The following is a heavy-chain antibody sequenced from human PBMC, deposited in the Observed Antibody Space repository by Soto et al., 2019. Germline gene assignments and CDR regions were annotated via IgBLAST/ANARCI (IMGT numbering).Heavy chain of an antibody. D-gene: IGHD3-9*01. CDR1: GFTFNNFA. Sequence: EVHLLGSGGDLVKPGGSLRLSCEASGFTFNNFAMSWVRQSPGKGLEWVSTISSDGDLRHYAESVKGRFTISRDNSKSSLFLQRNSLRAEDTALYFCAKVRQRFLDILTGATNFDSWGQGTLVTVSS. V-gene: IGHV3-23*01. CDR2: ISSDGDLR. J-gene: IGHJ4*02. CDR3: AKVRQRFLDILTGATNFDS.